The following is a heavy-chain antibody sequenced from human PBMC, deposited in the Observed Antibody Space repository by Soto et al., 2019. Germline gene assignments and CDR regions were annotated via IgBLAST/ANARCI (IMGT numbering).Heavy chain of an antibody. CDR3: ARGVLLWFGELLLSLDY. D-gene: IGHD3-10*01. CDR2: INPISGST. J-gene: IGHJ4*02. CDR1: GYTFTSYY. Sequence: QVQLVQSGAEVKKPGASVKVSCKAFGYTFTSYYMHWVRQAPGQGLEWMGIINPISGSTNYAQKFQGRVTVTRDTSTSTVYMELSSLRSEDTAVYYCARGVLLWFGELLLSLDYWDQGTLVTVSS. V-gene: IGHV1-46*03.